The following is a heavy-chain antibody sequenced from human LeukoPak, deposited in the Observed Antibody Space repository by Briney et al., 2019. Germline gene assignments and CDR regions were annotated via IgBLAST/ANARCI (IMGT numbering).Heavy chain of an antibody. J-gene: IGHJ5*02. D-gene: IGHD5-18*01. CDR2: IWYDGSNK. CDR3: AKDWSGYSYFGNWFDP. V-gene: IGHV3-33*06. Sequence: GRSLRLSCAASGFTFSSYGMHWVRQAPGKGLEWVAVIWYDGSNKYYADSVKGRFTISRDNSKNTLYLQMNSLRAEDTAVYYCAKDWSGYSYFGNWFDPWGQGTLVTVSS. CDR1: GFTFSSYG.